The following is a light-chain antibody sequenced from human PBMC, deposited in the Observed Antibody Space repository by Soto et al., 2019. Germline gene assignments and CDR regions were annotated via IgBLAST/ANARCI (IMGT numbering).Light chain of an antibody. Sequence: MVMTQSPDTLSVSPGERATLSCRASQSVSSNLAWYQQKPGQAPRLLMFGASTRATGVPARFSGSGSGTEFTLTISRLQSEDFAVYYCQQYYNWRPRFGQGTKVDIK. CDR3: QQYYNWRPR. J-gene: IGKJ1*01. V-gene: IGKV3-15*01. CDR2: GAS. CDR1: QSVSSN.